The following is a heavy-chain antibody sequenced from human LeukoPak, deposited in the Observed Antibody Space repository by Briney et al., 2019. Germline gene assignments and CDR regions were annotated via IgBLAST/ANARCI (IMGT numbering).Heavy chain of an antibody. D-gene: IGHD6-13*01. Sequence: ASVKVSCKASGYTFTSYGISWVRQAPGQGLEWMGWISAYNGNTNYAQKLQGRVTMTTDTSTSTAYMELRSLRSDDTAVYYCARVRGQGVNSIAAAVVGVAYFDYWGQGTLVTVSS. CDR1: GYTFTSYG. V-gene: IGHV1-18*01. CDR2: ISAYNGNT. J-gene: IGHJ4*02. CDR3: ARVRGQGVNSIAAAVVGVAYFDY.